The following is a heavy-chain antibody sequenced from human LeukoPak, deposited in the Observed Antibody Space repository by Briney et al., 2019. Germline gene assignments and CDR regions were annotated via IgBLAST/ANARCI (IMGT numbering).Heavy chain of an antibody. J-gene: IGHJ4*02. CDR2: MNPNSGNT. D-gene: IGHD3-22*01. Sequence: ASVKVSRKASGYTFTSSDINWVRQATGQGLEWMGWMNPNSGNTGYAQKFQGRVTMTRNTSISTAYMELSSLRSEDTAVYYCAGGYYDSSGYYGFYYFDYWGQGTLVTVSS. CDR1: GYTFTSSD. CDR3: AGGYYDSSGYYGFYYFDY. V-gene: IGHV1-8*01.